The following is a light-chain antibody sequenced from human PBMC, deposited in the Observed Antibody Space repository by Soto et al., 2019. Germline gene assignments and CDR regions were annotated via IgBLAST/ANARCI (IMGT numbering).Light chain of an antibody. J-gene: IGKJ4*01. CDR3: QQRSNWPLT. Sequence: EIVLTQSPATLSLSPGERATLSCRASQSVNTYLAWYQQRPGQAPRLLMYDASNRATGIPARFSGRGSGTDFILTIDSLEPEDFAVYYCQQRSNWPLTFGGGTKVEIK. CDR2: DAS. V-gene: IGKV3-11*01. CDR1: QSVNTY.